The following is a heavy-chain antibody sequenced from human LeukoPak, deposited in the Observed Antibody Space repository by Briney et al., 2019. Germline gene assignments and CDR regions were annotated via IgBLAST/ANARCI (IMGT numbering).Heavy chain of an antibody. CDR2: INPYNGGT. V-gene: IGHV1-2*06. J-gene: IGHJ4*02. CDR1: GYTFTGYY. CDR3: ARLLGCNSISCYSDPDS. Sequence: ASVKVSCKASGYTFTGYYIHWVRQAPGQGLEWMGRINPYNGGTNYVQKFQGRVTLTRDTSISTAYMELSSLTSDDTAMYYCARLLGCNSISCYSDPDSWGQGTLVTVSS. D-gene: IGHD2-2*01.